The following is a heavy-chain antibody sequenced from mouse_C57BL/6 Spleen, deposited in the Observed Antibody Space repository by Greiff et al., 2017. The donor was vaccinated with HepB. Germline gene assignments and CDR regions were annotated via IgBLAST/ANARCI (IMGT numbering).Heavy chain of an antibody. CDR1: GYTFTSYW. J-gene: IGHJ4*01. Sequence: QVQLQQPGAELVKPGASVKLSCKASGYTFTSYWMQWVKQRPGQGLEWIGEIDPSDSYTNYNQKFKGKATLTVDTSSSTAYMQLSSLTSEDSAVYYCARGKYYAMDYWGQGTSDTVSS. CDR3: ARGKYYAMDY. V-gene: IGHV1-50*01. CDR2: IDPSDSYT.